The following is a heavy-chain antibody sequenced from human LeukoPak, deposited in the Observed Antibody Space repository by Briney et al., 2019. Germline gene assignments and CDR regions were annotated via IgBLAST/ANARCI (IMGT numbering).Heavy chain of an antibody. CDR3: ANLHYGSGSVSDF. V-gene: IGHV5-10-1*01. Sequence: GESLRISCEGSGXNFISWVRQMPGKGLEWMGRIDPSDSYATYNPSFQGHVTISADKSISTSYLQWSSLKASDTAMYWCANLHYGSGSVSDFWGQETLVTVSS. J-gene: IGHJ4*02. D-gene: IGHD3-10*01. CDR1: GXNF. CDR2: IDPSDSYA.